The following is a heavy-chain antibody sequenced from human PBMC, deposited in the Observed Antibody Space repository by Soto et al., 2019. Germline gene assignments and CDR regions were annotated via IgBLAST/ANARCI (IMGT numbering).Heavy chain of an antibody. CDR1: GYTFTGYY. CDR3: AKIGPWRQLWSRGWFDP. Sequence: ASVKVSCKASGYTFTGYYMHWVRQAPGQGLEWMGWINPNSGGTNYAQKFQGWVTMTRDTSISTAYMELSRLRAEDTAVYYCAKIGPWRQLWSRGWFDPWGQGNLVTVSS. CDR2: INPNSGGT. V-gene: IGHV1-2*04. D-gene: IGHD5-18*01. J-gene: IGHJ5*02.